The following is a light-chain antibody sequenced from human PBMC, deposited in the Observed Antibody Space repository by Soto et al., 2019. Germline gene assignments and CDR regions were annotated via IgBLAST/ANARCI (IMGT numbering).Light chain of an antibody. CDR1: ASDIGSYDY. CDR2: EVS. CDR3: ASYTSRTSRGV. V-gene: IGLV2-14*01. Sequence: QSALTQPASVSGSPGQSITVSCTGTASDIGSYDYVSWYQHHPGKGPTLLIYEVSNWPSGVSNRFSGSKSDYTASLTISGLQAEDDAHYYCASYTSRTSRGVFGGGTKLTVL. J-gene: IGLJ2*01.